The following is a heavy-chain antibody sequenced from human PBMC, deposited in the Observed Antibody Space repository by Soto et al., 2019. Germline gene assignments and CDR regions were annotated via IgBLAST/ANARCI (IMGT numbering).Heavy chain of an antibody. Sequence: GGSLRLSCAASGFTFSNAWMSWVRQAPGKGLEWVGRIKSKTDGGTTDYAAPVKGRFTISRDDSKNTLYLQMNSLKTEDTAVYYCTTGILGYCSSTSCLKNPYYYYYGMDVWGQGTTVTVSS. D-gene: IGHD2-2*01. V-gene: IGHV3-15*01. CDR3: TTGILGYCSSTSCLKNPYYYYYGMDV. J-gene: IGHJ6*02. CDR1: GFTFSNAW. CDR2: IKSKTDGGTT.